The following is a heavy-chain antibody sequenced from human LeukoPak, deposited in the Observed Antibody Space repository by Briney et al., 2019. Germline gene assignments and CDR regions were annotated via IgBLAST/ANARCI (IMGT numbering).Heavy chain of an antibody. CDR1: GFTFSSYS. Sequence: GSLRLSCAASGFTFSSYSMNWVRQAPGKGLEWVSSISSSSSYIYYADSVKGRFTISRDNAKNSLYLQMNSLRAEDTAVYYCARDRNYYDSSGYYEIWGQGTLVTVSS. CDR2: ISSSSSYI. J-gene: IGHJ4*02. V-gene: IGHV3-21*01. CDR3: ARDRNYYDSSGYYEI. D-gene: IGHD3-22*01.